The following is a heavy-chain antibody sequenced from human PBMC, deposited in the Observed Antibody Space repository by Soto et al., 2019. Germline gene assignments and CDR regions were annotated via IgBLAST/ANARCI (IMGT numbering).Heavy chain of an antibody. V-gene: IGHV1-69*13. D-gene: IGHD3-10*01. CDR1: GGTFSSYA. CDR3: ARGRSGSGSYLAPYYYYYGMDV. CDR2: IIPIFGTA. J-gene: IGHJ6*02. Sequence: ASVKVSCKASGGTFSSYAISWVRQAPGQGLEWMGGIIPIFGTANYAQKFQGRVTITADESTSTAYMELSSLRSEDTAVYYCARGRSGSGSYLAPYYYYYGMDVWGQGTTVTVSS.